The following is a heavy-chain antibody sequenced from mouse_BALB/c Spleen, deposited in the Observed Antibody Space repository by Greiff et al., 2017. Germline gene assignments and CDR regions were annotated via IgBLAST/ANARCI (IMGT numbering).Heavy chain of an antibody. Sequence: VQLKESGPGLVKPSQSLSLTCTVTGYSITSDYAWNWIRQFPGNKLEWMGYISYSGSTSYNPSLKSRISITRDTSKNQFFLQLNSVTTEDTATYYCARSVWYFDVWGAGTTVTVSS. CDR3: ARSVWYFDV. J-gene: IGHJ1*01. V-gene: IGHV3-2*02. CDR2: ISYSGST. CDR1: GYSITSDYA.